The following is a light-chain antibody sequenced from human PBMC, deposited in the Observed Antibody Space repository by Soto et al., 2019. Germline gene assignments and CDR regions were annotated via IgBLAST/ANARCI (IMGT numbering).Light chain of an antibody. CDR1: QSVSSN. Sequence: EIVMTQSPATLSVSPGERATLSCRPSQSVSSNLAWYQQKPGQAPRLLIYGASTRATGIPARFGGSGSGTEFTLTISSLQSEDFAVYYCQQYNNWPPPLTFGGGTKVEIK. CDR3: QQYNNWPPPLT. J-gene: IGKJ4*01. V-gene: IGKV3-15*01. CDR2: GAS.